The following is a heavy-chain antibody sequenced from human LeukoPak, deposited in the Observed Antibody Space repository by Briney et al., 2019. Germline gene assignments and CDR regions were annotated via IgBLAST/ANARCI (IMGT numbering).Heavy chain of an antibody. CDR3: ATRLAYSSSWYHPFDP. J-gene: IGHJ5*02. Sequence: GGSLRLSCAASGFTFSSYWMHWVRHAPGKGLVWVSRINSDGSGTSYADSVKGRFTISRDNAKNTLYLQMNSLRAEDTAVYYCATRLAYSSSWYHPFDPWGQGTLVTVSS. CDR2: INSDGSGT. D-gene: IGHD6-13*01. V-gene: IGHV3-74*01. CDR1: GFTFSSYW.